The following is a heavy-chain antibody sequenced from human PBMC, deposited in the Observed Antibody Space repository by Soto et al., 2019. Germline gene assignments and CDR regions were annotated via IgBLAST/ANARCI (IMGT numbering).Heavy chain of an antibody. CDR3: ARSGLALPYSASHWFDP. V-gene: IGHV3-21*01. CDR2: ISDSGHYI. J-gene: IGHJ5*02. Sequence: GGSLRLFCAASGFNFSTDGMNWVRQAPGKGVEWLSSISDSGHYIYYADSVKGRFTISRDNAKNSLFLQMNSLRGEDTAVYYCARSGLALPYSASHWFDPWGHGTLVTVSS. CDR1: GFNFSTDG. D-gene: IGHD3-22*01.